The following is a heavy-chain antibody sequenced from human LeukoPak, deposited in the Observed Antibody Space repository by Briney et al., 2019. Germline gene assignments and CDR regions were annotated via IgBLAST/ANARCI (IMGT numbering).Heavy chain of an antibody. V-gene: IGHV1-2*02. J-gene: IGHJ3*02. CDR2: INPNSGGT. Sequence: ASVKVSRKASGYTFTGYYMHWVRQAPGQGLEWMGWINPNSGGTNYAQKFQGRVTMTRDTSISTAYMELSRLRSDDTAVYYCARGPAPQDAFDIWGQGTTVTVSS. CDR1: GYTFTGYY. CDR3: ARGPAPQDAFDI.